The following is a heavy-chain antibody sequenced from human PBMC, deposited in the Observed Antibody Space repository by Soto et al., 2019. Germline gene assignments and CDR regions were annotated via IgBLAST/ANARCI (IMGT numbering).Heavy chain of an antibody. D-gene: IGHD2-15*01. Sequence: GGSLRLSCAASGFTFSGYSMNWVRQAPGKGLEWVSSISSSSSYIYYADSVKGRFTISRDNAKNSLYLQMNSLRAEDTAVYYCARVAKLLNYYYGMDVWGQGTTVTVSS. CDR2: ISSSSSYI. CDR3: ARVAKLLNYYYGMDV. V-gene: IGHV3-21*01. J-gene: IGHJ6*02. CDR1: GFTFSGYS.